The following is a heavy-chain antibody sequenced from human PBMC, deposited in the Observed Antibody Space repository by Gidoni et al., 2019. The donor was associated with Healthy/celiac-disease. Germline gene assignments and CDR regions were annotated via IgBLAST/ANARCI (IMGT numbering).Heavy chain of an antibody. D-gene: IGHD3-22*01. CDR1: GGSISSYY. Sequence: QVQLQESGPGLVKPSETLSLTCTVSGGSISSYYWSWIRQPPGKGLEWIGYIYYSGSTNYNPSLKSRVTISVDTSKNQFSLKLSSVTAADTAVYYCASLLPTYYDSSGYYYPHYYGMDVWGQGTTVTVSS. V-gene: IGHV4-59*01. CDR2: IYYSGST. CDR3: ASLLPTYYDSSGYYYPHYYGMDV. J-gene: IGHJ6*02.